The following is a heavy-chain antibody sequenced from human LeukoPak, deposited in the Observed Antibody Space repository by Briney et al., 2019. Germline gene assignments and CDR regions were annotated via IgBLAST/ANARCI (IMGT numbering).Heavy chain of an antibody. Sequence: ASVKVSCKASGGTFSSYAISWVRQAPGQGLEWMGGIIPIFGTANYAQKFQGRVTITADKSTSTAYMELSSLRSGDTAVYYCARDLLSAAAVSLVEDDAFDIWGQGTMVTVSS. V-gene: IGHV1-69*06. CDR1: GGTFSSYA. D-gene: IGHD6-13*01. CDR2: IIPIFGTA. J-gene: IGHJ3*02. CDR3: ARDLLSAAAVSLVEDDAFDI.